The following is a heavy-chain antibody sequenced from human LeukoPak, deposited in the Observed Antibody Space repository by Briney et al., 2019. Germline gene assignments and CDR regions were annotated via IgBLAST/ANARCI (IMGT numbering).Heavy chain of an antibody. CDR2: INPNSGGT. CDR3: WYYYDSSNAVVNAFDI. D-gene: IGHD3-22*01. Sequence: GASVKVSCKASGYTFTGYYMHWVRQAPGQGLEWMGWINPNSGGTNYAQKFQGRVTMTRDTSISTAYMELSRLRSEDTAMYYCWYYYDSSNAVVNAFDIWGQGTMVTVSS. CDR1: GYTFTGYY. V-gene: IGHV1-2*02. J-gene: IGHJ3*02.